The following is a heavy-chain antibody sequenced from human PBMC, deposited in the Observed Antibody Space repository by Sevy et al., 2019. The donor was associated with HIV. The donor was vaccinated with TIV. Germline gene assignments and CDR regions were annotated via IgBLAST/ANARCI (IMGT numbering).Heavy chain of an antibody. CDR3: ANDVYYDSSGYYYEGGPFDY. V-gene: IGHV3-23*01. CDR1: GFTFSSYA. J-gene: IGHJ4*02. Sequence: GGSLKISCAASGFTFSSYAMSWVRQAPGKGLEWVSAISGSGGSTYYADSVKGRFTISRDNSKNTLYLQMNSLRAEDTAVYYCANDVYYDSSGYYYEGGPFDYWGQGTLVTVSS. D-gene: IGHD3-22*01. CDR2: ISGSGGST.